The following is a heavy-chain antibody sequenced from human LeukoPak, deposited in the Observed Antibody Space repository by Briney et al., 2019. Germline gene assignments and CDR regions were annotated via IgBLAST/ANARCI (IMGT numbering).Heavy chain of an antibody. CDR3: ARDAYSYGLYYFDY. D-gene: IGHD5-18*01. CDR1: GGSISSGGYY. CDR2: IYYSGST. V-gene: IGHV4-31*03. J-gene: IGHJ4*02. Sequence: SETLSLTCTVSGGSISSGGYYWRWIRQHPGKGLEWIGYIYYSGSTYYNPSLKSRVTISVDTSKNQFSLKLSSVTAADTAVYYCARDAYSYGLYYFDYWGQGTLVTVSS.